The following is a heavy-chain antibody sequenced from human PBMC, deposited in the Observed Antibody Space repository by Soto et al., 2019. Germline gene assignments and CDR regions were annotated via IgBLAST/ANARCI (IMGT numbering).Heavy chain of an antibody. CDR2: IIPILGIA. V-gene: IGHV1-69*02. J-gene: IGHJ4*02. CDR1: GGTFSSYT. CDR3: AEHDYGDHEGGVGLGGDNS. Sequence: QVQLVQSGAEVKKPGSSVKVSCKASGGTFSSYTISWVRQAPGQGLEWMGRIIPILGIANYAQKFQGRVTITADKSTSTAYMELSSLRSEDTAVYYCAEHDYGDHEGGVGLGGDNSWGQGTLVTVYS. D-gene: IGHD4-17*01.